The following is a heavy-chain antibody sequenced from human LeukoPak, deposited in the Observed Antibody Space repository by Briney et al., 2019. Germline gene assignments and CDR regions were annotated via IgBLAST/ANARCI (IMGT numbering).Heavy chain of an antibody. CDR1: GVSISSGGYY. Sequence: PSETLSLTCTVSGVSISSGGYYWSWIRQHPGKGLEWIGYIFFSGSTHYNPSLESRVNISVDTSENQFSLKVTSVTAADTAVYYCARVVAGLAALDVWGQGTVVTVSS. V-gene: IGHV4-31*03. J-gene: IGHJ3*01. D-gene: IGHD2-15*01. CDR2: IFFSGST. CDR3: ARVVAGLAALDV.